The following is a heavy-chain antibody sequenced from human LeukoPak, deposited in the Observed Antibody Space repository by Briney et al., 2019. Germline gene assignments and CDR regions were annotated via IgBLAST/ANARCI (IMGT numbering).Heavy chain of an antibody. V-gene: IGHV3-30-3*01. D-gene: IGHD3-3*01. Sequence: GGSLRLSCAASGFTFSSYAMHWVRQAPGKGLEWVAVISYDGSNKYYADSVKGRFTISRDNSKNTLYLQMNSLRAEDTAVYYCARTQDYDLWSGYSNWFDPWGQGTLVTVSS. CDR3: ARTQDYDLWSGYSNWFDP. CDR2: ISYDGSNK. J-gene: IGHJ5*02. CDR1: GFTFSSYA.